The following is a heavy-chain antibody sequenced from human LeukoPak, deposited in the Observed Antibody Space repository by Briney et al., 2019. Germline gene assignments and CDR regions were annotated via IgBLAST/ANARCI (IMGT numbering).Heavy chain of an antibody. CDR2: INPSGGST. Sequence: ASVKVSCKASGYTFTSYYIHWVRQAPGQGLEWMGLINPSGGSTNYAQKFQGRVTMTRDTSTSTVYMELSSLRSEDTAVYYCARGPRGRFGKFDYWGQGTLVTVSS. V-gene: IGHV1-46*01. CDR3: ARGPRGRFGKFDY. CDR1: GYTFTSYY. D-gene: IGHD3-16*01. J-gene: IGHJ4*02.